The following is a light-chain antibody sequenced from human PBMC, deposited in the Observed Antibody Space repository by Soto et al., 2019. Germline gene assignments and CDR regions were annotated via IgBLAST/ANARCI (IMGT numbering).Light chain of an antibody. CDR2: ATS. CDR1: QSISRY. Sequence: DIQMTQSPSSLSASVGDRVTITCRASQSISRYLIWYQQKPGKAPKLLIYATSSLQSGVPSRFSGSASGTDFTLTISSLQPEDFATYYCQQSYTTPRTFGQGTKVDIK. V-gene: IGKV1-39*01. J-gene: IGKJ1*01. CDR3: QQSYTTPRT.